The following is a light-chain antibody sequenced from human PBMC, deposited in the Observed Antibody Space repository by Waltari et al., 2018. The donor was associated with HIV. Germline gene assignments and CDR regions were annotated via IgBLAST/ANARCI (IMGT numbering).Light chain of an antibody. CDR1: EDINNF. V-gene: IGKV1-9*01. J-gene: IGKJ2*01. Sequence: GARVTITCRASEDINNFLGWYQQKPGVAPKLLIYAASTLEDEVPSRFSGSGSGTDFTLTISSLQPEDFATYFCQQLNTYPPDTFGPGTKLEI. CDR2: AAS. CDR3: QQLNTYPPDT.